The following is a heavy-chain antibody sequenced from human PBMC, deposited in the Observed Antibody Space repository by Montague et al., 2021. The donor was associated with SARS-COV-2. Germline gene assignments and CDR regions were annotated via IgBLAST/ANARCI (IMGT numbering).Heavy chain of an antibody. D-gene: IGHD3-10*01. Sequence: SLRLSCTASGFTFSDYAMHWVRQAPGKGLEWVAVISNDGSEKKYPDSVKGRLSISRDNSENTVYLQLSSLRVDDTGVYYCAKESNQFLFIRGYYGLDVWGQGTTVTVSS. J-gene: IGHJ6*02. CDR3: AKESNQFLFIRGYYGLDV. CDR2: ISNDGSEK. CDR1: GFTFSDYA. V-gene: IGHV3-30*18.